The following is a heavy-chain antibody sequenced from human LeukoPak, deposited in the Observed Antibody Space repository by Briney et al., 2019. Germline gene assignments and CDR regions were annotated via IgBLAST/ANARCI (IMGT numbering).Heavy chain of an antibody. D-gene: IGHD2-21*01. CDR3: AREHIVVSFDY. Sequence: GGSLRLSCAASGFTFSSYSMNWVRQAPGKGLEWVSSISSSSSYIYYADSVKGRFTISRDNAKHSLYLQMNSLRAEDTAVYYCAREHIVVSFDYWGQGTLVTVSS. CDR2: ISSSSSYI. J-gene: IGHJ4*02. CDR1: GFTFSSYS. V-gene: IGHV3-21*01.